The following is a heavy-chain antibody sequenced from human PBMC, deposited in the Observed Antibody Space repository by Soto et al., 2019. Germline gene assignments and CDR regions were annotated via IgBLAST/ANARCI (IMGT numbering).Heavy chain of an antibody. CDR3: ARVIRFLEWHPAQNYYYMDV. V-gene: IGHV4-31*03. Sequence: SETLSLTCTVSGGSISSGGYYWSWIRQHPGKGLEWIGYIYYSGSTYYNPSLKSRVTISVDTSKNQFSLKLSSVTAADTAVYYCARVIRFLEWHPAQNYYYMDVWGKGTTVTVSS. D-gene: IGHD3-3*01. CDR1: GGSISSGGYY. CDR2: IYYSGST. J-gene: IGHJ6*03.